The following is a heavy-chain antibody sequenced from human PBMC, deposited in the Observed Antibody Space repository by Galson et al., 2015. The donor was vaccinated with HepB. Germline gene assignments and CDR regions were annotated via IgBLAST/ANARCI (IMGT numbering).Heavy chain of an antibody. J-gene: IGHJ6*02. CDR3: ARDSTYYNFWSGYQMGMDV. Sequence: SLILSCAASGFIFSRNGMHWVRQAPGKGLALMAFIWYDGSNKYYADSVKGRFTISRDNSKNTVYLQMNSLRAEDTAVYYCARDSTYYNFWSGYQMGMDVWGQGTTVTVSS. D-gene: IGHD3-3*01. V-gene: IGHV3-33*01. CDR1: GFIFSRNG. CDR2: IWYDGSNK.